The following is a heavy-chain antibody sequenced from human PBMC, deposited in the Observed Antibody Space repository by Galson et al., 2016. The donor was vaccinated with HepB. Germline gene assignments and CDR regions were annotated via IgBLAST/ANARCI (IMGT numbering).Heavy chain of an antibody. J-gene: IGHJ6*03. D-gene: IGHD6-13*01. V-gene: IGHV3-21*01. Sequence: SLRLSCAASGFTLSYYSMNWVRQAPGKGLEWVSSISSSSSDIYYADSAKGRFTISRDNAKNSLYLQMNSLRAEDTAAYYCARDLIAAAGRTFYYYYYYMDVWGKGTTVTVSS. CDR3: ARDLIAAAGRTFYYYYYYMDV. CDR1: GFTLSYYS. CDR2: ISSSSSDI.